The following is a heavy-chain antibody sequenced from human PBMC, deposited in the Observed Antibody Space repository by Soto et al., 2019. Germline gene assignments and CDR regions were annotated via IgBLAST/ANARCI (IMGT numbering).Heavy chain of an antibody. D-gene: IGHD4-17*01. CDR1: GFTFSSYG. CDR2: IWYDGSNK. J-gene: IGHJ6*02. Sequence: GGSLRLSCAASGFTFSSYGMRWVRQEPGKGLEWVAVIWYDGSNKYYADSVKGRFTISRDNSKNTLYLQMNSLRAEDTAVYYCARPPGDYVLSGDYYGMDVWGQGTTVTVSS. CDR3: ARPPGDYVLSGDYYGMDV. V-gene: IGHV3-33*01.